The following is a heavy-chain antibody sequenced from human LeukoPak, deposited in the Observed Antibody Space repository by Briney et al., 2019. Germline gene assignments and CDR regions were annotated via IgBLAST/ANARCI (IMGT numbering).Heavy chain of an antibody. CDR3: ARDHLNGFDV. J-gene: IGHJ3*01. CDR2: ISSSGGII. Sequence: PGGSLRLSCVASGFTFSNYYMGWIRQAPGKGLEWISDISSSGGIIYYADSVKGRFTISRDNAKNSLFLQMNSLRVDDTAAYYCARDHLNGFDVWGQGTMVTVSS. CDR1: GFTFSNYY. V-gene: IGHV3-11*04.